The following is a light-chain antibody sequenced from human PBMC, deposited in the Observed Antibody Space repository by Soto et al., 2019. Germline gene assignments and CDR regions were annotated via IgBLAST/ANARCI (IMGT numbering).Light chain of an antibody. CDR3: QKYGGSFIT. Sequence: EIVLTQSPATLSLSPGERATLSCRASQGISDYLAWYQQKPGQAPRLLIYEASKRATGIPDRFTSSGTGTDFTLTITRLEPEDFAVYYCQKYGGSFITFGQGTRLEIK. CDR1: QGISDY. J-gene: IGKJ5*01. CDR2: EAS. V-gene: IGKV3-20*01.